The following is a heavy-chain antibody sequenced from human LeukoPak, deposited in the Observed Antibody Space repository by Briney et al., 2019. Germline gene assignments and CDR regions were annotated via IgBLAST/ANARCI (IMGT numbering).Heavy chain of an antibody. V-gene: IGHV3-48*03. CDR3: AELGITMIGGV. Sequence: AGSLRLSCAASGFTFSSYEMNWVRQAPGKGLEWVSYISSSGSTIYYADSVKGRFTISRDNAKNSLYMQMNSLRAEDTAVYYCAELGITMIGGVWGKGTTVTISS. CDR2: ISSSGSTI. D-gene: IGHD3-10*02. CDR1: GFTFSSYE. J-gene: IGHJ6*04.